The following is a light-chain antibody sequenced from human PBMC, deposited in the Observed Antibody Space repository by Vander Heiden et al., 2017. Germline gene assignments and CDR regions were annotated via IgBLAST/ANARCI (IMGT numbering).Light chain of an antibody. Sequence: DIVMTKSPDSLAVSLGERATINCKSSQSVLYISNNNNYLAWYQQKPGQPPKLLIYWASTRQSGVPDRFSGSGSGTDFTLTISSLQADDVAVYYCQQYYIAPLTFGGGTRVEIK. CDR1: QSVLYISNNNNY. V-gene: IGKV4-1*01. CDR3: QQYYIAPLT. J-gene: IGKJ4*02. CDR2: WAS.